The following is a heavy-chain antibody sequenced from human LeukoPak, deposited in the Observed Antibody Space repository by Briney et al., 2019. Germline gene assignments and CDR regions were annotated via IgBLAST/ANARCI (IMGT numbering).Heavy chain of an antibody. CDR1: EYTLTDHY. Sequence: ASVKVSCKASEYTLTDHYVHWVRQAPGQGLEWMGRINPKSADTTYTQKFQGRVTMTRDTAINLVYMELSRLTSDDTAVYYCAGEADTSDSRDHYSMDVWGQGTTVTVTS. J-gene: IGHJ6*02. CDR3: AGEADTSDSRDHYSMDV. CDR2: INPKSADT. D-gene: IGHD6-19*01. V-gene: IGHV1-2*06.